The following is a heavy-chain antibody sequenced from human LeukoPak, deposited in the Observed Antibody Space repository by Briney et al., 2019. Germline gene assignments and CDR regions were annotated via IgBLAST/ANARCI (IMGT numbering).Heavy chain of an antibody. D-gene: IGHD2-15*01. J-gene: IGHJ2*01. CDR2: IYTSGST. Sequence: PSETLSLTCTVSGGSISSGTYYWSWIRQPAGKGLEWIGRIYTSGSTNYNPSLKSRVTISLDTSKNQFSLKLSSVTAADTAVYYCPATFAGSCSSNCYWYFDLWGRGTLVTVSS. V-gene: IGHV4-61*02. CDR1: GGSISSGTYY. CDR3: PATFAGSCSSNCYWYFDL.